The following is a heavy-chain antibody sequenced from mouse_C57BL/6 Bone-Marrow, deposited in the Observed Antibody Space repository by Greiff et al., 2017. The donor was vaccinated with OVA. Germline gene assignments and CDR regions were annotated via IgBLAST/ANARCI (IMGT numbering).Heavy chain of an antibody. D-gene: IGHD2-5*01. Sequence: EVKVEESGPGLVKPSQSLSLTCSVTGYSITSGYYWNWIRQFPGNKLEWMGYISYDGSNNYNPSLKNRISITRDTSKNQFFLKLNSVTTEDTATYYCARERYSKCAMDYWGQGTSVTVSS. J-gene: IGHJ4*01. CDR1: GYSITSGYY. V-gene: IGHV3-6*01. CDR3: ARERYSKCAMDY. CDR2: ISYDGSN.